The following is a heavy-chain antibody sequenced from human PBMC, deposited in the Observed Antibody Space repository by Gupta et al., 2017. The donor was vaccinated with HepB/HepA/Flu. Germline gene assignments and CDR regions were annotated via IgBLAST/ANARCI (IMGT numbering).Heavy chain of an antibody. V-gene: IGHV3-33*01. CDR1: GFSFSICG. D-gene: IGHD3-22*01. J-gene: IGHJ4*02. CDR2: IWYDGSNN. CDR3: ASSLGPGYYYFDY. Sequence: VQLVVSGGGGVQPGASLTLCCAASGFSFSICGVRWVRRAPGKGLEWLAVIWYDGSNNYYGDSVKGRFTIYRDNSKNTLYLQMNSPRAEDTSVYYCASSLGPGYYYFDYWGQGTLVTASS.